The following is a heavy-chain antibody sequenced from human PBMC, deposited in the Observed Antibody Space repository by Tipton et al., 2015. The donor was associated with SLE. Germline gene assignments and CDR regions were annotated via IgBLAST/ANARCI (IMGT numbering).Heavy chain of an antibody. CDR1: GGTFSSYA. Sequence: QSGPEVKKPGSSVKVSCKASGGTFSSYAISWVRQAPGQGLEWMGGIIPIFGTANYAQKFQGRVTITADESTSTAYMELSSLRSEDTAVYYCAVDYYDSNPVYFDLWPWHPGHCLL. CDR3: AVDYYDSNPVYFDL. CDR2: IIPIFGTA. J-gene: IGHJ2*01. D-gene: IGHD3-22*01. V-gene: IGHV1-69*01.